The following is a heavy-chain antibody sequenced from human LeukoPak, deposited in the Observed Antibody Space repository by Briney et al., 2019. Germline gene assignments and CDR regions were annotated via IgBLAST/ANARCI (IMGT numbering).Heavy chain of an antibody. CDR3: ARDRVEIAAAGTGPGFDP. J-gene: IGHJ5*02. V-gene: IGHV1-69*13. CDR2: IIPIFGTA. CDR1: GGTFSSYA. D-gene: IGHD6-13*01. Sequence: ASVKVSCKASGGTFSSYAISWVRQAPGQGLEWMGGIIPIFGTANYAQKLQGRVTITADESTRTAYMELSSLRSEDTAVYYCARDRVEIAAAGTGPGFDPWGQGTLVTVSS.